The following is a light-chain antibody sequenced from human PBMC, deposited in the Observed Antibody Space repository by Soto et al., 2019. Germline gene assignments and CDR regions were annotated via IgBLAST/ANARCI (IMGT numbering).Light chain of an antibody. V-gene: IGKV3-20*01. Sequence: EIVLTQSPGTLSLSPGERATLSCRASQSFSSSYLAWYQQKPGHAPRLLMYGASNRATGIPDRFSGSGSGTDFTLTISRLGPEDFAVYYCQQYSNSPPYTFGQGTKLEIK. CDR2: GAS. CDR3: QQYSNSPPYT. J-gene: IGKJ2*01. CDR1: QSFSSSY.